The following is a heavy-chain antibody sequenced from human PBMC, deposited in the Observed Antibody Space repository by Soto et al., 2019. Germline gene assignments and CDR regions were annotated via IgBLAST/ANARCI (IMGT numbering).Heavy chain of an antibody. V-gene: IGHV5-51*01. J-gene: IGHJ6*02. CDR3: ARTSAAGKYYYGMDV. Sequence: PGESLKISCKGSGYSFTSYWIGWVRQMPGKGLEWMGIIYPGDSDTRYSPSFQGHVTISADKSISTAYLQWSSLKAPDTAMYYCARTSAAGKYYYGMDVWGQGTTVTVSS. D-gene: IGHD6-13*01. CDR1: GYSFTSYW. CDR2: IYPGDSDT.